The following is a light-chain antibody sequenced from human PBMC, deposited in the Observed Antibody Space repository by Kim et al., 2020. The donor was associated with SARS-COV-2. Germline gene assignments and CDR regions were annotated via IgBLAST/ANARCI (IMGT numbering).Light chain of an antibody. Sequence: DIQMTQSPSSLSASVGDRVTITCRASQNIKNYLNWYQQKPGKAPKFLIYIASSLQSGVPSRFSGSGSGTDFTLTISSLQPEDFATYYCQQSYNTPLTFGGGTKVDIK. CDR3: QQSYNTPLT. J-gene: IGKJ4*01. CDR2: IAS. V-gene: IGKV1-39*01. CDR1: QNIKNY.